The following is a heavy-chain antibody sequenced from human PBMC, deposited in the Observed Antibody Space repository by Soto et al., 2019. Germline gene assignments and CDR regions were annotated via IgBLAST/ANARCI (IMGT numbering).Heavy chain of an antibody. CDR1: RGSINSGDYY. D-gene: IGHD2-2*01. CDR2: IYYSGTT. V-gene: IGHV4-30-4*01. J-gene: IGHJ5*02. CDR3: GRAGRRDGNSSPGRFDT. Sequence: QVQLQESGPGLMKSSQTLSLTCTVSRGSINSGDYYWSWIRQSPGKGLEWIGYIYYSGTTYYSPSLKSRTSISVDTSKNNFSLQLTSVTPADTAVYFCGRAGRRDGNSSPGRFDTWGQGILVTVAS.